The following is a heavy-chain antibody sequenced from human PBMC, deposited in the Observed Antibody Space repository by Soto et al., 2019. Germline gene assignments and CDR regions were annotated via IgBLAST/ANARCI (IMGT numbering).Heavy chain of an antibody. Sequence: SQTLSLTCNVSGDSMTSPPYYWGWIRQPPGKGLERIGTVYYSGATCYNPSLRGRLTVSADTSKNYFSLRLPSVTAADTAVYDWAEHDDWFGPWDQGILVTVSS. CDR1: GDSMTSPPYY. CDR3: AEHDDWFGP. V-gene: IGHV4-39*02. J-gene: IGHJ5*02. CDR2: VYYSGAT. D-gene: IGHD3-16*01.